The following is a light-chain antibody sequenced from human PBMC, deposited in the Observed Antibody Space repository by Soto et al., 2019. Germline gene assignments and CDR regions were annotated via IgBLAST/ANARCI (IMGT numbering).Light chain of an antibody. CDR1: QSVSSSY. CDR3: QQYGSSRT. V-gene: IGKV3-20*01. CDR2: GAS. Sequence: EIVLTQSPGTLSLSPGERATLSCRASQSVSSSYLAWYQQKPGQAPRLLIYGASSRATGIPDRFSGSGSGTDFTLTISRLEXEXFAVYYCQQYGSSRTFG. J-gene: IGKJ1*01.